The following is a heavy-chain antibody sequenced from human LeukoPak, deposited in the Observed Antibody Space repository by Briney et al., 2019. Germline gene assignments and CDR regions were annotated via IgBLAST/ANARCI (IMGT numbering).Heavy chain of an antibody. J-gene: IGHJ6*03. CDR1: GGSISSYY. CDR3: ARVSPGDFWSGYYINYYYYMDV. Sequence: ASETLSLTCTVSGGSISSYYWSWIRQPPGKGLEWIGYIYYSGSTYYNPSLKSGVTISVDTSKNQFSLKLSSVTAADTAVYYCARVSPGDFWSGYYINYYYYMDVWGKGTTVTVSS. CDR2: IYYSGST. V-gene: IGHV4-59*12. D-gene: IGHD3-3*01.